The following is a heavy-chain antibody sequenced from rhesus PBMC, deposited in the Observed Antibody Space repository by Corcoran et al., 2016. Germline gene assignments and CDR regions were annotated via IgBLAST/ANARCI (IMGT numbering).Heavy chain of an antibody. V-gene: IGHV4-73*01. Sequence: QVKLQQWGEGLVKPSETLSLTCAVFGGSVSGYYYWTWIRQAPGKGRDWIGNIRGNSPTTKYNPALGNRVPISKDTPKNQFSLSLSSVTAADTAVYYCAREEAAAGTGGVDYWGQGVLVTVSS. CDR2: IRGNSPTT. CDR1: GGSVSGYYY. D-gene: IGHD6-31*01. J-gene: IGHJ4*01. CDR3: AREEAAAGTGGVDY.